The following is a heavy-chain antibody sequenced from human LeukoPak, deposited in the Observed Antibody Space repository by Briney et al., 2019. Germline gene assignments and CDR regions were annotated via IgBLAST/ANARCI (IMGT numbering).Heavy chain of an antibody. CDR1: GYTFTSYD. J-gene: IGHJ6*02. V-gene: IGHV1-8*01. CDR3: ASGYSYGNYYYYGMDV. CDR2: MNPNSGNT. Sequence: ASVKVSCKASGYTFTSYDINWVRQATRQGLEWMGWMNPNSGNTGYAQKFQGRVTMTRNTSISTAYMELSSLRSEDTAVYYCASGYSYGNYYYYGMDVWGQGTTVTVSS. D-gene: IGHD5-18*01.